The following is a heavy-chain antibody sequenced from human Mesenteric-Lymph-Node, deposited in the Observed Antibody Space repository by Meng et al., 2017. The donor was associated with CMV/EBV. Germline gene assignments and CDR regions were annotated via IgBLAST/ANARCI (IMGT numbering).Heavy chain of an antibody. J-gene: IGHJ6*02. Sequence: SVKVSCKASGGTFSSYAISWVRQAPGQGLEWMGGIIPIFGTANYAQKFQGRVTITTDESTGTAYMELSSLRSEDTAVYYCARGKGVTNTPYGMDVWGQGTTVTVSS. CDR2: IIPIFGTA. D-gene: IGHD4-23*01. V-gene: IGHV1-69*05. CDR1: GGTFSSYA. CDR3: ARGKGVTNTPYGMDV.